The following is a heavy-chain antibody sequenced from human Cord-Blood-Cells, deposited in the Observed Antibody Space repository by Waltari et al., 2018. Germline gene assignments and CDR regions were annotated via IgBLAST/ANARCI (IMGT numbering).Heavy chain of an antibody. CDR3: ARVRFLEWLLPRLYYFDY. Sequence: QVQLQESGPGLVKPSETLSLTCTVSGGSISSYYWSWIRQPAGKGLEWIGHIYTSGSTTYDPSLKSRVTMSVDTSKNQFSLKLSSVTAADTAVYYCARVRFLEWLLPRLYYFDYWGQGTLVTVSS. CDR1: GGSISSYY. CDR2: IYTSGST. J-gene: IGHJ4*02. D-gene: IGHD3-3*01. V-gene: IGHV4-4*07.